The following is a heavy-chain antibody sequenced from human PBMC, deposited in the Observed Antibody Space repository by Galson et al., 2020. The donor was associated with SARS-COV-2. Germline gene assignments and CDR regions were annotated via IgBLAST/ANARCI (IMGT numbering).Heavy chain of an antibody. D-gene: IGHD4-17*01. CDR1: GFTFSSYA. V-gene: IGHV3-23*01. CDR3: AKGYGGNYYYYYGMDV. J-gene: IGHJ6*02. CDR2: ISGSGGST. Sequence: GGSLRLSCAASGFTFSSYAMSWVRQAPGKGLEWVTDISGSGGSTYYADSVKGRFTISRDNSKNTLYLQMNSLRAEDTAVYYCAKGYGGNYYYYYGMDVWGQGTTVTVSS.